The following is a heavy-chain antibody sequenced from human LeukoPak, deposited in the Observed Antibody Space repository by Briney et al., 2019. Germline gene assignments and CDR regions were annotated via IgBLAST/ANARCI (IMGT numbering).Heavy chain of an antibody. CDR1: GFTFSDYY. V-gene: IGHV3-74*01. CDR3: ARDRVYSSSWYVGYYYYGMDV. Sequence: PGGSLRLSCAVSGFTFSDYYMSWIRQAPGKGLVWVSRINSDGSSTSYADSVKGRFTISRDNAKNTLYLQMNSLRAEDTAVYYCARDRVYSSSWYVGYYYYGMDVWGQGTTVTVSS. CDR2: INSDGSST. D-gene: IGHD6-13*01. J-gene: IGHJ6*02.